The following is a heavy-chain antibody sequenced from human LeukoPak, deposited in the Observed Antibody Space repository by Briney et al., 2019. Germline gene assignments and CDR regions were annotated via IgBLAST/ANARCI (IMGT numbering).Heavy chain of an antibody. V-gene: IGHV4-39*01. CDR1: GGSISSSSYY. D-gene: IGHD1-1*01. CDR3: ARQLERLYFDY. CDR2: IYYSGST. J-gene: IGHJ4*02. Sequence: PSETLSLTCTVSGGSISSSSYYWGWIRQPPGKGLEWIGSIYYSGSTYYNPSLKSRVTISVDTSKNQFSLKLSSETAADTAVYYCARQLERLYFDYWGQGTLVTVSS.